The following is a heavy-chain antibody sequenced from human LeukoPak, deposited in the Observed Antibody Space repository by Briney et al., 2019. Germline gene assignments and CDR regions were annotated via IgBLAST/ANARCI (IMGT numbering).Heavy chain of an antibody. Sequence: ASVKVSCKAPGYTFTSYAMHWVRQAPGQRLEWMGWINAGNGNTKYSQKFQGRVTITRDTSASTAYMELSSLRSEDTAVYYCASCGTASSSCSFGSDYWGQGTLVTVSS. CDR2: INAGNGNT. V-gene: IGHV1-3*01. CDR1: GYTFTSYA. J-gene: IGHJ4*02. D-gene: IGHD6-13*01. CDR3: ASCGTASSSCSFGSDY.